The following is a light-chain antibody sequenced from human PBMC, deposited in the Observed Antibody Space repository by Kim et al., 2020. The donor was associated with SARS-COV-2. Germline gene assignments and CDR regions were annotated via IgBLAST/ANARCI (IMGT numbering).Light chain of an antibody. CDR3: QQYGSSPPIT. J-gene: IGKJ5*01. V-gene: IGKV3-20*01. CDR2: GAS. Sequence: PGERATLSGRASQSVSSSYIAWYLKKPSQAPRLLIYGASSRATGIPDRFSGSVSGTDFTLTISRLESEDFAVYYCQQYGSSPPITFGQGTRLEIK. CDR1: QSVSSSY.